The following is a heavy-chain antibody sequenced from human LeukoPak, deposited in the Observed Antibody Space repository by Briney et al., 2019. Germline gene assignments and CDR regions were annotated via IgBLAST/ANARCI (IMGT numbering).Heavy chain of an antibody. CDR1: GFTFSSYG. CDR2: IRGTGTST. D-gene: IGHD3-9*01. V-gene: IGHV3-23*01. CDR3: ARDLRGSIVRYFDY. J-gene: IGHJ4*02. Sequence: GGSLRLSCAGSGFTFSSYGMSWVRQAPGKGLEWVSAIRGTGTSTYYADSVKGRFTISRDNSQNTLFLQVNSLRAEDTAVYYCARDLRGSIVRYFDYWGQGTLVTVSS.